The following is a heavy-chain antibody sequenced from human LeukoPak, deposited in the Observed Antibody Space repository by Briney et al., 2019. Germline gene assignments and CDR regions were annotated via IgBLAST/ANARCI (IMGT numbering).Heavy chain of an antibody. CDR3: AKDPLWFGELLYDY. J-gene: IGHJ4*02. D-gene: IGHD3-10*01. Sequence: GGSLRLSCAASGFTFSSYAMSWVRQAPGKGLEWVSAISGSGGSTYYADSVKGRFTISRDNSKNTLYLQMNSLRAEDTAVYYCAKDPLWFGELLYDYWGQGSLVTVSS. CDR2: ISGSGGST. CDR1: GFTFSSYA. V-gene: IGHV3-23*01.